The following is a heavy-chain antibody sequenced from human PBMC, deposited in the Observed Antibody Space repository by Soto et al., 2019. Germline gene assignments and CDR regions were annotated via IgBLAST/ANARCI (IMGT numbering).Heavy chain of an antibody. CDR1: GFSFSTYT. V-gene: IGHV3-23*01. CDR2: ISGSDDSP. Sequence: GGSLRLSCAASGFSFSTYTMSWVRRAPGKGLEWVSTISGSDDSPSYADSVQGRFTISRDNPKRALYLQMNNLRAEDTAMYYCAKARCSTSNCYVPDYWGQGTLVTVSS. CDR3: AKARCSTSNCYVPDY. D-gene: IGHD2-2*01. J-gene: IGHJ4*02.